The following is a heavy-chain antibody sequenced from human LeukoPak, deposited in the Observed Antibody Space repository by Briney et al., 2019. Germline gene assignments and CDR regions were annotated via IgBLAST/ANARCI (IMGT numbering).Heavy chain of an antibody. D-gene: IGHD3-22*01. J-gene: IGHJ4*02. Sequence: SETLSLTCTVSGGSISSSSYYWGWIRRPPGKGLEWIGEINHSGSTNYNPSLKSRVTISVDTSKNQFSLKLSSVTAADTAVYYCARGPRYYDSSGYGPRFDYWGQGTLVTVSS. CDR3: ARGPRYYDSSGYGPRFDY. V-gene: IGHV4-39*07. CDR1: GGSISSSSYY. CDR2: INHSGST.